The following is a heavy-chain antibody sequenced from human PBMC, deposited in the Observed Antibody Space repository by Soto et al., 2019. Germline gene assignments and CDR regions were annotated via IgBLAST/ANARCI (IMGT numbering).Heavy chain of an antibody. Sequence: EVQLLDSGGGLVQPGGSLRLSCAASGFTFSSYAMSWVRQAPGQGLEWVSTISGSGGKTYFADSVKGRFTISRYNSKITVEQQVNSVRGDGAAGYYCAKGEYSGLYYFDSWSQGTIVTVSS. J-gene: IGHJ4*02. CDR1: GFTFSSYA. CDR3: AKGEYSGLYYFDS. V-gene: IGHV3-23*01. D-gene: IGHD6-6*01. CDR2: ISGSGGKT.